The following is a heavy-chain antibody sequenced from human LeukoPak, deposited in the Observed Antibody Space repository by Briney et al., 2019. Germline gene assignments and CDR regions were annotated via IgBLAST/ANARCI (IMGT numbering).Heavy chain of an antibody. Sequence: GASVKVSCKGAGYAFSNSGISWWRQAPGQGLEWMGWITPYNGYAHYAQKLQGRPTMTTDTSTSTAYMELRSPRSDDTAVYYCARNKSTTLGDYWGQGTLVTVSS. J-gene: IGHJ4*02. CDR3: ARNKSTTLGDY. D-gene: IGHD2-2*01. V-gene: IGHV1-18*01. CDR1: GYAFSNSG. CDR2: ITPYNGYA.